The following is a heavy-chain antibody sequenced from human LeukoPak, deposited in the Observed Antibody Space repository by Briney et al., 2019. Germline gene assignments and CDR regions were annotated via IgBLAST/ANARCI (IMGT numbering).Heavy chain of an antibody. V-gene: IGHV4-34*01. CDR3: ARRPMVRGVTLRGNWFDP. Sequence: PSETLSLTCAVYGGSFSGYYWSWIRQPPGKGLEWIGEINHSGSTNYNPSLKSRVTISVDTSKNQFSLKLSSVTAADTAVYYCARRPMVRGVTLRGNWFDPWGQGTLVTVSS. J-gene: IGHJ5*02. CDR1: GGSFSGYY. D-gene: IGHD3-10*01. CDR2: INHSGST.